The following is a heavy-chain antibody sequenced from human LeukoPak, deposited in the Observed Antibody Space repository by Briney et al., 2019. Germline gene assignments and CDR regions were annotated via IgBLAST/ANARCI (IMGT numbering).Heavy chain of an antibody. J-gene: IGHJ6*02. CDR1: GGSISSGSYY. CDR3: ARDPEKYSSSYYGMDV. CDR2: IYTSGST. D-gene: IGHD6-6*01. V-gene: IGHV4-61*02. Sequence: SQTLSLTGTVSGGSISSGSYYWSWIRQPAGKGLAWIGRIYTSGSTNYNPSLKSRVTISVDTSKNQFSLKLSSVTAADTAVYYCARDPEKYSSSYYGMDVWGQGTTVTVSS.